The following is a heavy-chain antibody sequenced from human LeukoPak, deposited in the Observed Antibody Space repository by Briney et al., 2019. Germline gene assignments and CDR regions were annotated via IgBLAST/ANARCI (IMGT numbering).Heavy chain of an antibody. CDR2: IASDGSST. CDR1: GFTFSSYW. J-gene: IGHJ4*02. V-gene: IGHV3-74*01. Sequence: GGSLRLSGAASGFTFSSYWMNWVRQAPGKGLVWVSRIASDGSSTTYADSVKGRFSISRDNAKNTLYLQMNSLRVEDTAVYYCARGRPHGNDYWGQGTLVTVSS. D-gene: IGHD4-23*01. CDR3: ARGRPHGNDY.